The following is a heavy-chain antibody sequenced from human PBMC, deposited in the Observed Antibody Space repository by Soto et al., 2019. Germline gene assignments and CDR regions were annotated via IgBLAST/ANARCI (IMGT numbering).Heavy chain of an antibody. D-gene: IGHD3-10*01. Sequence: PGGSLRLSCAASGFRFSAYAMIWVRQPPGKGLEWVSAISGSGVSIAYADSVKGRFTISRDNPENTLYLQMNGLRAEDTATYYCAKETESTMDFDYWGPGTLVTVS. J-gene: IGHJ4*02. CDR3: AKETESTMDFDY. CDR2: ISGSGVSI. V-gene: IGHV3-23*01. CDR1: GFRFSAYA.